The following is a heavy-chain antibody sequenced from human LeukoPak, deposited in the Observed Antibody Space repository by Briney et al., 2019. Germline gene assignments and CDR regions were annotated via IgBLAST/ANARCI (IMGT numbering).Heavy chain of an antibody. V-gene: IGHV3-30*03. CDR3: TRSSGYSGYDYVGWFDP. CDR2: IADDGKTT. Sequence: GGSLRLSCAASGFTFSSYEMNWVRQAPGKGLEWVAVIADDGKTTYYADSVKGRFTISRDDSKNTAYLQMNSLKTEDTAVYYCTRSSGYSGYDYVGWFDPWGQGTLVTVSS. J-gene: IGHJ5*02. CDR1: GFTFSSYE. D-gene: IGHD5-12*01.